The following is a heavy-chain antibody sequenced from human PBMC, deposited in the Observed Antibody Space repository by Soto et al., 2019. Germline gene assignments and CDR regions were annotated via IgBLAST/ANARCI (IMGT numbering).Heavy chain of an antibody. V-gene: IGHV4-30-4*01. CDR2: IDYSGNT. D-gene: IGHD3-3*01. Sequence: PGKGLEWIGCIDYSGNTYYTLSLKRRCSISVDTSKNQFSLQLSSVTVADTAVYFCARDFKRFSSPRGVLEFWG. J-gene: IGHJ6*01. CDR3: ARDFKRFSSPRGVLEF.